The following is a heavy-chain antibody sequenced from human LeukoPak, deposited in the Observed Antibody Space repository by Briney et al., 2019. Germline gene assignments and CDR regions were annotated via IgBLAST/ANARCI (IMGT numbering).Heavy chain of an antibody. CDR1: GYTFTSYA. J-gene: IGHJ6*02. D-gene: IGHD3-10*01. CDR3: ARGGSSYYGSGSYYNDGYYYYGMDV. V-gene: IGHV1-3*01. Sequence: ASVKVSCKASGYTFTSYAMHWVRQAPGQGLEWMGWINAGNGNTKYSQKFQGRVTITRDTSASTAYMELCSLRSEDTAVYYCARGGSSYYGSGSYYNDGYYYYGMDVWGQGTTVTVSS. CDR2: INAGNGNT.